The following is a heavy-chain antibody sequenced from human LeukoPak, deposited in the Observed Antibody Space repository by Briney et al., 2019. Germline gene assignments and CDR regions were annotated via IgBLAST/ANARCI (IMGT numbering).Heavy chain of an antibody. CDR1: GFTFSSYA. Sequence: GGSLRLSCAASGFTFSSYAMSWVRQAPGKGLEWVSAISGSSGSTYYADSVKGRFTISRDNSKNTLYLQMNSLRAEDTAVYYCAKAVAVAGLFDYWGQGTLVTVSS. V-gene: IGHV3-23*01. D-gene: IGHD6-19*01. J-gene: IGHJ4*02. CDR2: ISGSSGST. CDR3: AKAVAVAGLFDY.